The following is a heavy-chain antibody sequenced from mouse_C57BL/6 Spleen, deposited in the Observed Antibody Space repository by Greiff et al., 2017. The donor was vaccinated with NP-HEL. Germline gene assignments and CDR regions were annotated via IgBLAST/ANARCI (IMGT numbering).Heavy chain of an antibody. V-gene: IGHV1-52*01. CDR3: ARSGDYDLYWYFDV. CDR1: GYTFTSYW. CDR2: IDPSDSET. D-gene: IGHD2-4*01. J-gene: IGHJ1*03. Sequence: QVQLQQPGAELVRPGSSVTLSCKASGYTFTSYWMHWVKQRPIQGLEWIGNIDPSDSETHYNQKFKDKATLTVDKSSSTAYMQLSSLTSEDSAVYYCARSGDYDLYWYFDVWGTGTTVTVSS.